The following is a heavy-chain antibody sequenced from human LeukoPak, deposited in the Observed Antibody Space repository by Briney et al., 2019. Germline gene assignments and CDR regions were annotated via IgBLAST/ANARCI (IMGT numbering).Heavy chain of an antibody. J-gene: IGHJ4*02. D-gene: IGHD6-6*01. Sequence: GGSLRLSCAASGFTFSSYAMSWVRQAPGQGLEWVSTISGSGGSTFYADFVKGRFTISRDNSENTVYLQMNGLRAEDTAVYYCAKSIIAARPSDYWGQGTLVTVSS. CDR2: ISGSGGST. CDR1: GFTFSSYA. V-gene: IGHV3-23*01. CDR3: AKSIIAARPSDY.